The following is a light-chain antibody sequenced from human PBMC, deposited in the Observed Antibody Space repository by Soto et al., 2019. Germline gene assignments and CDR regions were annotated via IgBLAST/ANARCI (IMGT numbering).Light chain of an antibody. CDR2: DNN. Sequence: QSVLTQAPSVSGAPGQRVTISCTGSSSNIGAGYDVHWYQQLPGTAPKLLIYDNNNRPSGVPDRFPGSKSGTSASLAITGLQAEDEADYYCQSYDSSLSGSCVFGTGTKVTVL. CDR1: SSNIGAGYD. CDR3: QSYDSSLSGSCV. J-gene: IGLJ1*01. V-gene: IGLV1-40*01.